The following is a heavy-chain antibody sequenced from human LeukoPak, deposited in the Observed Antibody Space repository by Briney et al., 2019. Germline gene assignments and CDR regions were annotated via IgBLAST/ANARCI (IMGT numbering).Heavy chain of an antibody. J-gene: IGHJ6*04. V-gene: IGHV3-66*01. CDR2: IYSCGST. D-gene: IGHD3-10*02. CDR3: AELGITMIGGV. Sequence: PGGSLRLSCAASGFTVSSNYMSWARQAPGKGLEWVSVIYSCGSTYYADSVKGRFTISRDNSKNTLYLQMNSLRAEDTAVYYCAELGITMIGGVWGKGTTVTISS. CDR1: GFTVSSNY.